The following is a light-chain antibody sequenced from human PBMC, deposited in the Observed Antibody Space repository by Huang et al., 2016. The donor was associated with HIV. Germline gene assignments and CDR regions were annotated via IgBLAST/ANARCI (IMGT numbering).Light chain of an antibody. CDR2: ASS. Sequence: DIQMTQSPSSLSASVGDRVTITCRASQSISRYLNWYQHKPGKAPEILIYASSSLQSVVPSRFSGSGSGTDFSLTISGLQPEDYATYYCQQGYSTPTFGQGTKVEMK. CDR3: QQGYSTPT. J-gene: IGKJ1*01. V-gene: IGKV1-39*01. CDR1: QSISRY.